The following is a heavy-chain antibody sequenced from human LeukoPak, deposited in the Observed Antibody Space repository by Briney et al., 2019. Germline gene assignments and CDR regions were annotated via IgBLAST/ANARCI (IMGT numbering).Heavy chain of an antibody. Sequence: SGTLSLTCAVYGGSFSGYYWSWIRQPPGKGLEWIGEINHSGSTNYNPSLKSRVTISVDTSKNQFSLKLSSVTAADTAVYYCARRGRYYYGSGSYYITPWGQGTLVTVSS. V-gene: IGHV4-34*01. CDR1: GGSFSGYY. J-gene: IGHJ5*02. CDR3: ARRGRYYYGSGSYYITP. D-gene: IGHD3-10*01. CDR2: INHSGST.